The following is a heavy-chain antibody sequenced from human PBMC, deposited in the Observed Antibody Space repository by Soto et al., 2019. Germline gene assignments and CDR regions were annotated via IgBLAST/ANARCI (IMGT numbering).Heavy chain of an antibody. Sequence: SETLSLTCTVSGDSISNYFWSWIRKPAGKGLEYIGRMYITGSTDYNPSLKRRVTMSFDTARNQFSLKMTTVTAADTAVYYCARVSGLVVVPAAAPTSPSFGLDVWGQGTSVTVS. CDR3: ARVSGLVVVPAAAPTSPSFGLDV. V-gene: IGHV4-4*07. J-gene: IGHJ6*02. D-gene: IGHD2-2*01. CDR1: GDSISNYF. CDR2: MYITGST.